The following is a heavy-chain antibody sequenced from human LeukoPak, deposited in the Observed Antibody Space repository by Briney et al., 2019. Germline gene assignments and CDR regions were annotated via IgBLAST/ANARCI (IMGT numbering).Heavy chain of an antibody. CDR1: GGPISSGDYY. V-gene: IGHV4-30-4*08. CDR3: AGNHDSHGYTHGFN. Sequence: SQTLSLTCTVSGGPISSGDYYWNWIRQPPGKGLEWIGFIHYSGSTYFNPSLNSRVSISADTSRNQFSLKLHSVTAADTAVYFCAGNHDSHGYTHGFNWGQGILVTVSS. J-gene: IGHJ4*02. CDR2: IHYSGST. D-gene: IGHD3-16*01.